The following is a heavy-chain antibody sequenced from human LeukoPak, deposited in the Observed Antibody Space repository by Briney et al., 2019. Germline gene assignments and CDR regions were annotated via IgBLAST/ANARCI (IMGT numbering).Heavy chain of an antibody. CDR2: TRSGSSTI. CDR3: ARDPHALDY. Sequence: GGSLRLSCAASGFTLSSYSMNWVRQAPGEGLEWVAYTRSGSSTIHYADSVKGRFTISRDNAKNSLYLQMNSLRAEDTAVYYCARDPHALDYWGQGTLVTVSS. V-gene: IGHV3-48*01. J-gene: IGHJ4*02. CDR1: GFTLSSYS.